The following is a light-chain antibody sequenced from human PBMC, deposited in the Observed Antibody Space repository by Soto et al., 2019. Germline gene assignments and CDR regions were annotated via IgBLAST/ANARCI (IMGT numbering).Light chain of an antibody. CDR1: QSVSSSY. Sequence: EIVLTQSPGTLSLSPGERATLSCRASQSVSSSYLAWYQQKPGQAPRLLIYGASSRATGIPDRFSASGSGTDFTLTISRLEPEDFAVYYCQQYSSSPPYTFGQGTKLEIK. V-gene: IGKV3-20*01. J-gene: IGKJ2*01. CDR2: GAS. CDR3: QQYSSSPPYT.